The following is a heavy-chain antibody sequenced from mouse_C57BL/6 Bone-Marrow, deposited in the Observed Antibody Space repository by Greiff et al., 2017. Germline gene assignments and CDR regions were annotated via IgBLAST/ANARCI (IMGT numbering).Heavy chain of an antibody. J-gene: IGHJ3*01. D-gene: IGHD1-1*01. CDR3: AIDVDYGSSYEWWAY. CDR2: IDPSDSYT. V-gene: IGHV1-69*01. CDR1: GYTFTSYW. Sequence: QVHVQQPGAELVMPGASVKLSCKASGYTFTSYWMHWVKQRPGQGLEWIGEIDPSDSYTNYNQKFKGKSTLTVDKSSSTAYMQRSSLTSEDSAVYYCAIDVDYGSSYEWWAYWGQGTMVTVSA.